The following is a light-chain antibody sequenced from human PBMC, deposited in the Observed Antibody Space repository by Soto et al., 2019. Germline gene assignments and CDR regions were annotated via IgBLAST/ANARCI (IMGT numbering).Light chain of an antibody. CDR2: GNS. CDR3: QSYDSSLSGWV. Sequence: QSVLTQPPSVSGAPGQRVTTSCTGSSSIIGAGYDVHWYQQLPGTAPKLLICGNSNRPSGVPDRFSGSKSGTSASLAITGLQAEDEADYYCQSYDSSLSGWVFGGGTKLTVL. J-gene: IGLJ3*02. CDR1: SSIIGAGYD. V-gene: IGLV1-40*01.